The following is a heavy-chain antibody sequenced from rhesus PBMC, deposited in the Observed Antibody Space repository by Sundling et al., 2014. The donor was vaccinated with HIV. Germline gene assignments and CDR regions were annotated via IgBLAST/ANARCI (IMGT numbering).Heavy chain of an antibody. CDR3: ARYIWTGYYRFDY. Sequence: QVQLQESGPAVVKPSETLSLTCAVSGGSISSSNWWTWIRQSPGKGLEWIGGLYGSGGSAEYNSSLKSRVTISKDTSKNQFSLKLSSVTAADTAVYYCARYIWTGYYRFDYWGQGVLVTVSS. D-gene: IGHD3-3*01. V-gene: IGHV4-93*01. CDR2: LYGSGGSA. J-gene: IGHJ4*01. CDR1: GGSISSSNW.